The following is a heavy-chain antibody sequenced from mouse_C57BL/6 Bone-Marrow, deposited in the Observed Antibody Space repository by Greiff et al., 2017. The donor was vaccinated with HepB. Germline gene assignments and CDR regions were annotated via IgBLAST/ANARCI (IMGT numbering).Heavy chain of an antibody. CDR1: GYTFTSYW. Sequence: QVQLQQPGAELVKPGASVKLSCKASGYTFTSYWMQRVKQRPGQGLEWIGEIDPSDSYTNYNQKFKGKATLTVDTSSSTAYMQLSSLTSEDSAVYYCARHGSSYWYFDVWGTGTTVTVSS. CDR2: IDPSDSYT. V-gene: IGHV1-50*01. D-gene: IGHD1-1*01. J-gene: IGHJ1*03. CDR3: ARHGSSYWYFDV.